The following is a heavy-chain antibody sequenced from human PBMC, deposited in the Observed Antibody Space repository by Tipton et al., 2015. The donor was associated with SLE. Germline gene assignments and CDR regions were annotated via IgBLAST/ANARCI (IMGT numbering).Heavy chain of an antibody. CDR1: GESFNGYF. D-gene: IGHD1-1*01. J-gene: IGHJ4*02. Sequence: LRLSCAVYGESFNGYFWTWIRQPPGKGLEWIAEIIHSGVTNYNPSLRSRVTLSVDTSKNQVSLKLSSVTAADTAVYYCARVAPTEVFDYWGQGTLVTVSS. CDR2: IIHSGVT. V-gene: IGHV4-34*12. CDR3: ARVAPTEVFDY.